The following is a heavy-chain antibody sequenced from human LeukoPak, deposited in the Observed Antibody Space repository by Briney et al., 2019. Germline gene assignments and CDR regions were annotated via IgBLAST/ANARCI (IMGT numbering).Heavy chain of an antibody. Sequence: GASVKVSCKVSGYTLTELSMHWVRQAPGKGLEWMGGFDPEDGETIYAQKFQGRVTMTEDTSTDTAYMELSSLRSEDTAVYYCATLNRGMATIGYWGQGTLVTVSS. J-gene: IGHJ4*02. CDR1: GYTLTELS. D-gene: IGHD5-24*01. CDR3: ATLNRGMATIGY. CDR2: FDPEDGET. V-gene: IGHV1-24*01.